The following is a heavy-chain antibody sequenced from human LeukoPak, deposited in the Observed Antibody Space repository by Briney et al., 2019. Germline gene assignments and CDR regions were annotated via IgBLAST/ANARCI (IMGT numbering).Heavy chain of an antibody. J-gene: IGHJ4*02. D-gene: IGHD1-26*01. CDR1: GGSIRSSSYY. Sequence: PSETLSLTCTVSGGSIRSSSYYWGWIRQPPGKGLEWIGSIYYSGSTYYNPSLKSRVTISVDTSKNQFSLKLSSVTAADTAVYYCARLKSGSSRHFDYWGQGTLVTVSS. CDR2: IYYSGST. V-gene: IGHV4-39*01. CDR3: ARLKSGSSRHFDY.